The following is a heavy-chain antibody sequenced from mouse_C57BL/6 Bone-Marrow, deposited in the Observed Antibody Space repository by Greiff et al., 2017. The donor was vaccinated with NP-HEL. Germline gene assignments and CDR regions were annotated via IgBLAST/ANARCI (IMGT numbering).Heavy chain of an antibody. V-gene: IGHV5-17*01. D-gene: IGHD1-1*01. CDR3: ARDNYGSSPYYFDY. Sequence: EVHLVESGGGLVKPGGSLKLSCAASGFTFSDYGMHWVRQAPEKGLEWVAYISSGSSTIYYADTVKGRFTISRDNAKNTLFLQMTSLRSEDTAMYYCARDNYGSSPYYFDYWGQGTTLTVSS. J-gene: IGHJ2*01. CDR2: ISSGSSTI. CDR1: GFTFSDYG.